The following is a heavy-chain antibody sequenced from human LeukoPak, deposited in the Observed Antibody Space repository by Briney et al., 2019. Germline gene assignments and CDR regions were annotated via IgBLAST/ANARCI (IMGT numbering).Heavy chain of an antibody. D-gene: IGHD2-21*01. V-gene: IGHV3-11*05. CDR2: ISGDSTYT. CDR1: GFTFHDYY. J-gene: IGHJ4*02. CDR3: AKGAYWGAYCYPYYFDY. Sequence: GGSLRLSCAASGFTFHDYYMAWVRQVPGKGPEWVAHISGDSTYTNYVDSVKGRFTISRDNAKNSVSLHMNSLGAEDTAVYFCAKGAYWGAYCYPYYFDYWGQGALVTVSS.